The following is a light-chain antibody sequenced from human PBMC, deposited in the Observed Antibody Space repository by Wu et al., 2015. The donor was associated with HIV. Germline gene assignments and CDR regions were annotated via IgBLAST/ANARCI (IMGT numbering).Light chain of an antibody. J-gene: IGKJ2*01. CDR3: QQYGSSPYT. Sequence: EVVLTQSPGTLSLSPGERATLSCRASESVRGNYLAWFQQKLGQAPRLLIYGASSGAPGIPDRFSGSGSGTDFSLTISRLEPEDFAVYYCQQYGSSPYTFGQGTKLEIK. V-gene: IGKV3-20*01. CDR1: ESVRGNY. CDR2: GAS.